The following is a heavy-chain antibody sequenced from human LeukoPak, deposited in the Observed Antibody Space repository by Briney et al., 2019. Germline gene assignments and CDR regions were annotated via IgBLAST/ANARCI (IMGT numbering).Heavy chain of an antibody. V-gene: IGHV3-20*04. J-gene: IGHJ3*01. D-gene: IGHD2-8*02. CDR1: GFPFKTYD. CDR2: IDWEGGRT. CDR3: AREGGPLTGVLDAFDL. Sequence: GGSLRLSCEASGFPFKTYDMAWVRQAPGKGLEWVAGIDWEGGRTGFAESVKGRFTISRDTVRNFLYLEVNSLRAEDTALYFCAREGGPLTGVLDAFDLWGQGTMVIVSS.